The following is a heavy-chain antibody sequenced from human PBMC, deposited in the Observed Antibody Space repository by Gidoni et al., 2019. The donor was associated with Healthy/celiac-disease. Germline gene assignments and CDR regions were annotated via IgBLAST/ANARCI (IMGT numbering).Heavy chain of an antibody. J-gene: IGHJ5*02. CDR2: IYYSGST. D-gene: IGHD4-17*01. CDR1: GGSISSSSYY. Sequence: QLQLQESGPGLVKPSETLSLTCTVSGGSISSSSYYWGWLRQPPGKGLEWIGSIYYSGSTYYNPSLKSRVTISVDTSKNQFSLKLSSVTAADTAVYYCARHGADYGDYNWFDPWGQGTLVTVSS. CDR3: ARHGADYGDYNWFDP. V-gene: IGHV4-39*01.